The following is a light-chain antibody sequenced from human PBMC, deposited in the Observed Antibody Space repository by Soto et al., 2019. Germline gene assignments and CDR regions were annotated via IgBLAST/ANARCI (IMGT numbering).Light chain of an antibody. CDR3: AAWDKSLNGFV. J-gene: IGLJ1*01. V-gene: IGLV1-44*01. CDR1: SSNIGDHS. Sequence: QSALTQPPSVSGTPGQRVTISCSGSSSNIGDHSVNWFQQLPGAAPKLLISTTNQRPSGVPDRFSGSKSGTSGSLAISGLQSGDEAEYFCAAWDKSLNGFVFGTGTKLTVL. CDR2: TTN.